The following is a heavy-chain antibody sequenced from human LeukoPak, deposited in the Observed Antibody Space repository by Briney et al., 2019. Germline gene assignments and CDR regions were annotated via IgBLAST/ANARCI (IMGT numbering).Heavy chain of an antibody. Sequence: AAAVTVSCMPSGYTFTDYYLHGVRQAPGQGGEGMGWIYPKSGRTNSAQKFQGRVTMTRDTSIATVYMEVTLLTSDDTAIYYCASADRLHGRPYLLSPWGQGTLVTVSS. D-gene: IGHD2-15*01. CDR3: ASADRLHGRPYLLSP. CDR1: GYTFTDYY. J-gene: IGHJ5*02. CDR2: IYPKSGRT. V-gene: IGHV1-2*02.